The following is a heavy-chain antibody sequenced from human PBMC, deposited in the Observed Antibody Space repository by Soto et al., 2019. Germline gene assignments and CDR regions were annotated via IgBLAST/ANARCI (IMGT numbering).Heavy chain of an antibody. V-gene: IGHV4-59*08. J-gene: IGHJ4*02. CDR2: IHYSGSS. CDR1: GGSISSFY. D-gene: IGHD6-19*01. CDR3: ASTIAVAAPFDY. Sequence: SETLSLTCTISGGSISSFYWSWIRQPPGTGLEWIGFIHYSGSSNYNPSLKSRVTISVDTSKNQFSLKLFSVTAADTAVYYCASTIAVAAPFDYWGQGFLVTVAS.